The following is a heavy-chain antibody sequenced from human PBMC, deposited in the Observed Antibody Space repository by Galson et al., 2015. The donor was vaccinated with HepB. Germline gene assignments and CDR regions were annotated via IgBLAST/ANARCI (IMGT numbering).Heavy chain of an antibody. D-gene: IGHD5-24*01. V-gene: IGHV1-69*10. Sequence: SVKVSCKASGGTFSSFVISWVRQAPGQGLEWMGGIIHILGVANYARKFQGRPTITADRSTSTAYMELSSLRSEDTAVYYCTRPPQRDGYNLFYFDYWGQGTLVTVAS. J-gene: IGHJ4*02. CDR2: IIHILGVA. CDR3: TRPPQRDGYNLFYFDY. CDR1: GGTFSSFV.